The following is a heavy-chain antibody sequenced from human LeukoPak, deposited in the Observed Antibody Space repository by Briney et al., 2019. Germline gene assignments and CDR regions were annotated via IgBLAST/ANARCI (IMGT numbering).Heavy chain of an antibody. CDR2: ISWNSDSI. V-gene: IGHV3-9*03. CDR1: GFTFDDYA. J-gene: IGHJ4*02. D-gene: IGHD3-22*01. Sequence: GGSLRLSCAASGFTFDDYAMHWVRQAPGKGLEWVSGISWNSDSIGYADSVKGRFTISRDNAKNSLYLQMNSLRAEDMALYYCATSPGGYYDGSGYFESWGQGALVTVSS. CDR3: ATSPGGYYDGSGYFES.